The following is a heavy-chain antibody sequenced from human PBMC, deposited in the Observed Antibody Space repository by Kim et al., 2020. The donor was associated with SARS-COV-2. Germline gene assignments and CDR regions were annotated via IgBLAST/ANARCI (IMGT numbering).Heavy chain of an antibody. CDR2: IYYSGST. CDR1: GGSISSYY. Sequence: SETLSLTCTVSGGSISSYYWSWIRQPPGKGLEWLGYIYYSGSTNYNPSLKSRVTISVDTSKNQFSLKLSSVTAADTAVYYCARGRSITIFGVVTAQPYMEVWGKGTTVTVSS. J-gene: IGHJ6*03. V-gene: IGHV4-59*01. CDR3: ARGRSITIFGVVTAQPYMEV. D-gene: IGHD3-3*01.